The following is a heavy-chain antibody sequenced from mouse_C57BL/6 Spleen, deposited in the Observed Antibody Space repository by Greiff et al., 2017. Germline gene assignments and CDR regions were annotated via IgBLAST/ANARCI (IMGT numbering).Heavy chain of an antibody. V-gene: IGHV1-54*01. CDR1: GYAFTNYL. Sequence: QVQLQQSGAELVRPGTSVKVSCKASGYAFTNYLIEWVKQRPGQGLEWIGVINPGSGGTNYNEKFKGKATLTADKSSSSAYMQLISLTSEDSAVFFCARGAYYGSSHFDYWGQGTTLTVSS. CDR2: INPGSGGT. D-gene: IGHD1-1*01. CDR3: ARGAYYGSSHFDY. J-gene: IGHJ2*01.